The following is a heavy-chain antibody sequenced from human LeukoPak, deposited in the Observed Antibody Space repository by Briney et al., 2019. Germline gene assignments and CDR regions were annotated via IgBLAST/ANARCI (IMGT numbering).Heavy chain of an antibody. Sequence: ASVKVSCKASGGTLSSYAISWVRQAPGQGLEWMGGIIPIFGTANYAQKFQGRVTITADESTSTAYMELSSLRPEDTAVYYCARYCSGGSCPYYYYGMDVWGKGTTVTVSS. V-gene: IGHV1-69*01. CDR2: IIPIFGTA. CDR3: ARYCSGGSCPYYYYGMDV. CDR1: GGTLSSYA. D-gene: IGHD2-15*01. J-gene: IGHJ6*04.